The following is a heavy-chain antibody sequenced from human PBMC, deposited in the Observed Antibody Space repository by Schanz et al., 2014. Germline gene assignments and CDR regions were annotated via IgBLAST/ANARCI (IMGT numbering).Heavy chain of an antibody. CDR2: ITYNGGTI. Sequence: DVHLLESGGGLVQPGRSLRLSCAASGFTFSIYAMHWVRQAPGKGLEWISYITYNGGTIYYADSVKGRFTISRDNAKNSLYLEMNSLRAEDTALYYCARDRRNADLDYWGQGTLXTVSS. CDR3: ARDRRNADLDY. D-gene: IGHD1-1*01. V-gene: IGHV3-48*01. J-gene: IGHJ4*02. CDR1: GFTFSIYA.